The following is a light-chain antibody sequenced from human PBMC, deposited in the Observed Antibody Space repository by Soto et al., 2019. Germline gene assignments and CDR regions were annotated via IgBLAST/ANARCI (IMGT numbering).Light chain of an antibody. J-gene: IGLJ2*01. Sequence: QSALTQPASGSGSPGQSITISCTGTSSDIGAYNYVSWYQQHPGKAPKLMIYDVNIRPSGVSNRLSGSRSGNTASLTISGLQAEDEADYYCTSWTTSTTMIFGGGTKVTVL. CDR3: TSWTTSTTMI. CDR2: DVN. V-gene: IGLV2-14*03. CDR1: SSDIGAYNY.